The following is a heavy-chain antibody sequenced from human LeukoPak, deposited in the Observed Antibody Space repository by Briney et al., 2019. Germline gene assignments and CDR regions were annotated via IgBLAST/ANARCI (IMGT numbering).Heavy chain of an antibody. V-gene: IGHV4-61*01. CDR1: GVSIRGDTYY. CDR2: IYYSGST. D-gene: IGHD4-17*01. J-gene: IGHJ3*02. CDR3: ARGGGYGDSQNRIGAFDI. Sequence: PSETLSLTCTVSGVSIRGDTYYWGWIRQPPGKGLEWIGYIYYSGSTNYNPSLESRVTISVDTSKNQFSLKLSSVTAADTAVYYCARGGGYGDSQNRIGAFDIWGQGTMVTVSS.